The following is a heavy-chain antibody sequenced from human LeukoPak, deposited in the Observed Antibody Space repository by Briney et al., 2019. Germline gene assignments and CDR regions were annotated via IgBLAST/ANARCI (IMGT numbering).Heavy chain of an antibody. CDR3: AKGGGYYGDDLNNWFDP. Sequence: PGGSLRLSCAASGFTFNNYAMTWVRQAPGTGLEWVSTISGSGGGTYYADSVKGRFTISRDNSKNTLYLRMNSLRVEDTALYYCAKGGGYYGDDLNNWFDPWGQGTLVTVSS. CDR2: ISGSGGGT. V-gene: IGHV3-23*01. J-gene: IGHJ5*02. D-gene: IGHD4-17*01. CDR1: GFTFNNYA.